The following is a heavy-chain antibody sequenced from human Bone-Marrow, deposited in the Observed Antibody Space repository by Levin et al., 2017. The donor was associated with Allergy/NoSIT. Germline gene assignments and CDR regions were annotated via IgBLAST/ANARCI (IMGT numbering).Heavy chain of an antibody. D-gene: IGHD4-11*01. CDR2: IAYDGSVT. V-gene: IGHV3-30-3*01. CDR3: ARPFSTVAYHYFDS. CDR1: GFTFSDYS. J-gene: IGHJ4*02. Sequence: PGGSLRLSCAASGFTFSDYSLHWVRQAPGKGLEWVAFIAYDGSVTHFADSVKGRFTLSRDNSKNTLYLQMSSLRPEDTAVYYCARPFSTVAYHYFDSWGQGTLVTVSS.